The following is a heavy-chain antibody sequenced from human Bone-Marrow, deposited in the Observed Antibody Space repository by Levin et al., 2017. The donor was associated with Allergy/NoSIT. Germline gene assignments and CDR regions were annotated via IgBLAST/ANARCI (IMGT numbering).Heavy chain of an antibody. CDR2: ISSSSSYT. V-gene: IGHV3-11*05. D-gene: IGHD6-19*01. J-gene: IGHJ4*02. CDR3: ARELIAVAGFDY. Sequence: SCAASGFTFSDYYMSWIRQAPGKGLEWVSYISSSSSYTNYADSVKGRFTISRDNAKNSLYLQMNSLRAEDTAVYYCARELIAVAGFDYWGQGTLVTVSS. CDR1: GFTFSDYY.